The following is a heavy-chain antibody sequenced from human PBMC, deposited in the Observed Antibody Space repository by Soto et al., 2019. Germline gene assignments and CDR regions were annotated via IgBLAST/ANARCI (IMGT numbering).Heavy chain of an antibody. J-gene: IGHJ4*02. Sequence: PSETLSLTCTVSGGSISSYYWSWIRQPPGKGLEWIGYIYYSGSTNYNPSLKSRVTISVDTSKNQFSLKLSSVTAADTAVYYCASRTGTTRWDYWGQGTLVTVSS. V-gene: IGHV4-59*01. CDR3: ASRTGTTRWDY. CDR2: IYYSGST. D-gene: IGHD1-7*01. CDR1: GGSISSYY.